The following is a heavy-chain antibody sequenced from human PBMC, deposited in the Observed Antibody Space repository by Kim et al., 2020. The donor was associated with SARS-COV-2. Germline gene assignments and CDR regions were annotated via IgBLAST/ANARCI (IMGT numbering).Heavy chain of an antibody. V-gene: IGHV4-61*02. D-gene: IGHD6-13*01. CDR2: TYTRGST. J-gene: IGHJ4*02. CDR1: GGSISSGSYY. CDR3: ARGNIAAAGWYYFDY. Sequence: SETLSLTCIVSGGSISSGSYYWSWLRQPAGKGLDWIGRTYTRGSTNYNPSLKSRITISVDTSKNQFSLKLSSVTAADTAVYYCARGNIAAAGWYYFDYWGQGTLVTVSS.